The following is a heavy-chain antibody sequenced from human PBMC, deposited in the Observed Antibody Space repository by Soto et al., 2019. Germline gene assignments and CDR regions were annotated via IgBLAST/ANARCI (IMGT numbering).Heavy chain of an antibody. CDR1: GFTFSSYA. J-gene: IGHJ4*02. Sequence: EVQLLESGGGLVQPGGSLRLSCAASGFTFSSYAMRWVRQAPGKGLEWVSAISGSGGSTYYADSVKGRFTISRDNSKNAVYLRVNSLRAEDTAVYYCARRGSGGYYDYWGQGTVVSVSS. D-gene: IGHD6-19*01. V-gene: IGHV3-23*01. CDR3: ARRGSGGYYDY. CDR2: ISGSGGST.